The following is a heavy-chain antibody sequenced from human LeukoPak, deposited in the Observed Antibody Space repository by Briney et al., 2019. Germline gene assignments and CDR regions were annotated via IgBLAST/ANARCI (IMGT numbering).Heavy chain of an antibody. J-gene: IGHJ4*02. D-gene: IGHD2-21*02. CDR2: TYHGGTT. V-gene: IGHV4-38-2*02. CDR3: ARGSGDWTYYFDY. Sequence: SETLSLTCTVSGYSISSGYLWGWIRQPPGKGLEWIGSTYHGGTTYSNPSLKSRVIISEDTSKNQFSLKLSSVTAADAAVYYCARGSGDWTYYFDYWGQGTLVTVSS. CDR1: GYSISSGYL.